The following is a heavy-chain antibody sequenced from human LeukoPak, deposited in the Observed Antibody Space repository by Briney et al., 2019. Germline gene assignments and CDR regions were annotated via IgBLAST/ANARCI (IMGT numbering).Heavy chain of an antibody. V-gene: IGHV3-23*01. CDR3: VKETAKYCTGDTCYKIDS. D-gene: IGHD2-15*01. Sequence: GGSLRLSCAASVFTFTPYAMSWVRQAPGKSLEGVSGVTGNGIHTWYADSVKGRFTISRENSKNTVHLKMNSLRVDDTCVYFCVKETAKYCTGDTCYKIDSWGQGTLGAVSS. CDR1: VFTFTPYA. CDR2: VTGNGIHT. J-gene: IGHJ4*03.